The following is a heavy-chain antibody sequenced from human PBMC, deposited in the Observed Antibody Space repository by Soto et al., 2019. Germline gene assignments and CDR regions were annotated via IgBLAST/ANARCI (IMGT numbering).Heavy chain of an antibody. CDR3: ARETSAAGTGWFEP. Sequence: QVQLVQSGAEVKKSGASVKVSCKASGYTFTSYDINWVRQATGQGLEWMGWMNPNSGNTGYAQKFQGRVTMTRNTSISTAYMALSSLRYEDTAVYYCARETSAAGTGWFEPWGQGTLVTVSS. CDR1: GYTFTSYD. J-gene: IGHJ5*02. V-gene: IGHV1-8*01. CDR2: MNPNSGNT. D-gene: IGHD6-13*01.